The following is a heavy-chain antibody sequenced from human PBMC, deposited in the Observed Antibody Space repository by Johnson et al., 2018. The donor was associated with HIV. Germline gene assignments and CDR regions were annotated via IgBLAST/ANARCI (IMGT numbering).Heavy chain of an antibody. CDR2: INWNGGGT. D-gene: IGHD4-17*01. CDR3: ATDVYGAREWRPAFDI. V-gene: IGHV3-20*04. J-gene: IGHJ3*02. Sequence: VQLVESGGGLVQPGGSLRLSCAASGFTFDDHGMSWVRQGSGKGLEWVSGINWNGGGTGYVASVKGRFTISRDNAKNSLYLQMNSLRAEDTALYYCATDVYGAREWRPAFDIWGQGTMVTVSS. CDR1: GFTFDDHG.